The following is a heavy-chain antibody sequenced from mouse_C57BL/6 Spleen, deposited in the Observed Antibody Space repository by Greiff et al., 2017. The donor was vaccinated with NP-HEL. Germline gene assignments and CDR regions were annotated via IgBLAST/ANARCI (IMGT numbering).Heavy chain of an antibody. CDR1: GYTFTDYY. D-gene: IGHD2-1*01. V-gene: IGHV1-19*01. J-gene: IGHJ2*01. CDR3: AREGGYGKDFDY. CDR2: INPYNGGT. Sequence: VQLKQSGPVLVKPGASVKMSCKASGYTFTDYYMNWVKQSHGKSLEWIGVINPYNGGTSYNQKFKGKATLTVDKSSSTAYMELNSLTSEDSAVYYCAREGGYGKDFDYWGQGTTLTVSS.